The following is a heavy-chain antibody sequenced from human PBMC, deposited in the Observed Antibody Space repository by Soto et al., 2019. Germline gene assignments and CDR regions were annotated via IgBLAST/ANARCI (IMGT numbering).Heavy chain of an antibody. CDR1: GFTFSSYG. Sequence: PGGSLRLSCAASGFTFSSYGMHWVRQAPGKGLEWVAVISYDGSNKYYADSVKGRFTISRDNSKNTLYLQMNSLRAEDTAVYYCAKDSSPYYYDSRQWFDPWGQGTLVTVSS. CDR2: ISYDGSNK. V-gene: IGHV3-30*18. CDR3: AKDSSPYYYDSRQWFDP. J-gene: IGHJ5*02. D-gene: IGHD3-22*01.